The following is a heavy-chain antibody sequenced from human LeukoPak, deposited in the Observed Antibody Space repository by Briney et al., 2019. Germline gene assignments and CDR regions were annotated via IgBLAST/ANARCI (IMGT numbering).Heavy chain of an antibody. CDR1: GGTFSSYA. CDR2: INPNTGDT. J-gene: IGHJ4*02. V-gene: IGHV1-2*02. CDR3: ASSGGNSVHYFAY. Sequence: ASVKVSCKASGGTFSSYAISWVRQAPGQGLEWMGRINPNTGDTNFAQNFQGRVNITRDTSITTAYMELSRLRSDDTAVYYCASSGGNSVHYFAYWGQGPLVTVSS. D-gene: IGHD4-23*01.